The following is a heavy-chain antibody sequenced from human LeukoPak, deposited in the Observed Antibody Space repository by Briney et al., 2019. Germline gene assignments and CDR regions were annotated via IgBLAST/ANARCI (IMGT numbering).Heavy chain of an antibody. CDR1: GGSISGTYY. Sequence: SETLSLTCTVSGGSISGTYYWSWIRQPPGKGLEWIGYIYYTGTTDSNPSLKSRVTISLDTSKNQFSLNLSSVTVADTAVYYCARRWVYDKRAFDAWGQGTMVTVSS. CDR2: IYYTGTT. D-gene: IGHD3-16*01. CDR3: ARRWVYDKRAFDA. V-gene: IGHV4-59*08. J-gene: IGHJ3*01.